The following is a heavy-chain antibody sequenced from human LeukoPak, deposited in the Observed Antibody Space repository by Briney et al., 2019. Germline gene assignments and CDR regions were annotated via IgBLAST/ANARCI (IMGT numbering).Heavy chain of an antibody. CDR1: GFTVSSNY. CDR2: IYSGGST. D-gene: IGHD6-19*01. J-gene: IGHJ4*02. CDR3: ARHGARYSSGWIDY. Sequence: GGSLRLSCAASGFTVSSNYMSWVRQAPGKGLEWVSVIYSGGSTYYGDSVKGRFTISRDNSKNTLYLQMNSLRVEDTAVYYCARHGARYSSGWIDYWGQGTLVTVSS. V-gene: IGHV3-53*01.